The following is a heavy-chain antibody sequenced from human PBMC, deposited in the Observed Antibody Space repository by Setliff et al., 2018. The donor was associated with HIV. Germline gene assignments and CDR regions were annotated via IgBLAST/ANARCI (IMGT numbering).Heavy chain of an antibody. Sequence: SETLSLTCTVSGGSISSSSYYWGWIRQPPGKGLEWIGSIFYSGSTFKNPSLKSRVSISVDRSGNQFSLRLTSVTAADTAVYYCATCRHRPSNWFDPWGQGTVVTVSS. CDR1: GGSISSSSYY. V-gene: IGHV4-39*07. J-gene: IGHJ5*02. CDR3: ATCRHRPSNWFDP. CDR2: IFYSGST.